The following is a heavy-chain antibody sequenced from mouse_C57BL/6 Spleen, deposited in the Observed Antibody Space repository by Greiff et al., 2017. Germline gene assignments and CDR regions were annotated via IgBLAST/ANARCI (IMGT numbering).Heavy chain of an antibody. V-gene: IGHV5-6*02. CDR1: GFTFSSYG. CDR2: ISSGGSYT. J-gene: IGHJ2*01. Sequence: EVKLMESGGDLVKPGGSLKLSCAASGFTFSSYGMSWVRQTPDKRLEWVATISSGGSYTYYPDSVKGRFTISRDNAKNTLYLQMSSLKSEDTAMYYCARRGATVASSLDYWGQGTTLTVSS. D-gene: IGHD1-1*01. CDR3: ARRGATVASSLDY.